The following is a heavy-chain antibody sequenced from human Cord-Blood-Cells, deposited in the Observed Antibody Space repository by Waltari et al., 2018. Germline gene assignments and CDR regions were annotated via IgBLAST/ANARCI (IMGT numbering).Heavy chain of an antibody. V-gene: IGHV1-69*01. CDR2: SIPIFGTA. J-gene: IGHJ5*02. CDR3: ARDRGYDILTGYFRFDP. Sequence: QVQLVQSGAEVKKPGSSVKVSCKASGGTFSSYAISWVRQAPGQGLEWMGGSIPIFGTANYAQKFQGRVTITADESTSTAYMELSSLRSEDTAVYYCARDRGYDILTGYFRFDPWGQGTLVTVSS. CDR1: GGTFSSYA. D-gene: IGHD3-9*01.